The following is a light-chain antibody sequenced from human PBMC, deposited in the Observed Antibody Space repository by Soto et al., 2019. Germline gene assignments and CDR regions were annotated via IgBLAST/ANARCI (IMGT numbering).Light chain of an antibody. Sequence: DIQMTQSPSSVSASVGDRVTITCRANQGVNSWLAWYQQKPGRAPKLLIYAASSLQSGVPSRFSGSRRSGTEFTLTITRLQPEDFGTYYCQQANSFPYTFGQGTKLEIK. J-gene: IGKJ2*01. CDR2: AAS. V-gene: IGKV1D-12*01. CDR1: QGVNSW. CDR3: QQANSFPYT.